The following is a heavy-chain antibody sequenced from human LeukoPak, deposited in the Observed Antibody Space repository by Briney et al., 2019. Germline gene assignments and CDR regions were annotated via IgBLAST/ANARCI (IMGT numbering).Heavy chain of an antibody. Sequence: TGGSGRLSWAASRFTFRSHSMHWVRQAPGKGLEWVAVISYDGNTEYYADSVKGRFTISRDNSKYTLYLQMNSLRVEDTAVYYCARDEQWLGLEWYFDLWGRGTLVTVSS. CDR3: ARDEQWLGLEWYFDL. V-gene: IGHV3-30*01. J-gene: IGHJ2*01. D-gene: IGHD6-19*01. CDR1: RFTFRSHS. CDR2: ISYDGNTE.